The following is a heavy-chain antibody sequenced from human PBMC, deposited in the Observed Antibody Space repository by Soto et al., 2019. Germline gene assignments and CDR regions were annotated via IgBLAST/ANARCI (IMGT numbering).Heavy chain of an antibody. CDR3: ASDLRGYSYGYDY. J-gene: IGHJ4*02. CDR1: GGSISIGDYY. D-gene: IGHD5-18*01. CDR2: IYYSGST. V-gene: IGHV4-30-4*01. Sequence: PSETLSVTCTFSGGSISIGDYYWSWIRQPPGKGLEWIGYIYYSGSTYYNPSLKSRVTISVDTSKNQFSLKLSSVTAADTAVYYCASDLRGYSYGYDYWGKGTLVTVSS.